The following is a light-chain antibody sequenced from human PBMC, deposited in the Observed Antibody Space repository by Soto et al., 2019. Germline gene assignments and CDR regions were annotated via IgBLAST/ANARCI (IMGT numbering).Light chain of an antibody. CDR2: TAS. V-gene: IGKV3-15*01. J-gene: IGKJ5*01. CDR1: QSVNSS. Sequence: EIVMKPSRVTGCGSGGERAALCCKASQSVNSSLARYQQKPGQSPRLLIYTASNRATGVPARFSGSGSGTQITLTINILQSEDFAVYHCQQYNNWPYTFGQGTRLEIK. CDR3: QQYNNWPYT.